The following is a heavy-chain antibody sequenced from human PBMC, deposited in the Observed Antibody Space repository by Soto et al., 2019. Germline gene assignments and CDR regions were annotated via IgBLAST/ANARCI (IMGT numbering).Heavy chain of an antibody. CDR1: GDSISSSGFY. Sequence: QLQLQESGPGLVQPSETLSLTCAVSGDSISSSGFYWGWIRQPPRKGLEWIGSIYYSGSTYYNPSLKSRVTISVDTSKSQFSLKMRSVTAADTAVYYCARRQQWLAGYFDYWGQGTLVTVSS. CDR2: IYYSGST. CDR3: ARRQQWLAGYFDY. D-gene: IGHD6-19*01. J-gene: IGHJ4*02. V-gene: IGHV4-39*01.